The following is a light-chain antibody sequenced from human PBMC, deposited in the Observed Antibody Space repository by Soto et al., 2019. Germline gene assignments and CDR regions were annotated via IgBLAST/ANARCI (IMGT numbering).Light chain of an antibody. CDR3: MQALQTPLT. J-gene: IGKJ4*01. CDR1: QSLLHSNGYNC. V-gene: IGKV2-28*01. Sequence: DIVMTQSPLYLPVTPGEPASISCRSSQSLLHSNGYNCLDWYVQKPGQSPQLLIYFGSNRASGVPDRFGGSGSGTDFTLKISRVEAEYVGLYYCMQALQTPLTFGGGTKVVIK. CDR2: FGS.